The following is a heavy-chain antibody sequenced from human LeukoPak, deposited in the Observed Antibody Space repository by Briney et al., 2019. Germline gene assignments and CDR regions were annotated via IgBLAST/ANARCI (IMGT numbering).Heavy chain of an antibody. J-gene: IGHJ4*02. CDR3: ARNDMAAAGTFAF. V-gene: IGHV1-69*05. CDR1: GGSFRSKA. CDR2: IIPSFDVS. D-gene: IGHD6-13*01. Sequence: GASVKVSCKASGGSFRSKAVSWVRQAPGQGLEWMGAIIPSFDVSNYAQKFQGRITITMDESASTAYMELTSLRSEDTAVYYCARNDMAAAGTFAFWGQGTLVTVSS.